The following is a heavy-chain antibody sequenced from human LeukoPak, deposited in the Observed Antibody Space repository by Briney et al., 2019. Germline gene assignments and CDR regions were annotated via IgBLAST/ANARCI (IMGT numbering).Heavy chain of an antibody. CDR1: GGSFSGYY. V-gene: IGHV4-34*01. Sequence: SETLSLTCAVHGGSFSGYYWSWIRQPPGKGLEWIGEINHSGSTNYNPSLKSRVTISVDTSKNQFSLKLSSVTAADTAVYYCARGDRRRSNPAPTPKRYYYGMDVWGQGTTVTVSS. J-gene: IGHJ6*02. D-gene: IGHD2-2*01. CDR2: INHSGST. CDR3: ARGDRRRSNPAPTPKRYYYGMDV.